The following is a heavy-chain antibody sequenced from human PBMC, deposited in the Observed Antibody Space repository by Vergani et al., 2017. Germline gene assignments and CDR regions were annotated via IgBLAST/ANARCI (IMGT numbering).Heavy chain of an antibody. CDR1: GDSITNGGFS. V-gene: IGHV4-30-2*01. J-gene: IGHJ6*03. Sequence: QLQLQESGSGLVKPSQTLYLTCAVSGDSITNGGFSWNWIRQPPGKGPEGIGYIFPSENSDYNPSLKNRVSISLDKSKNQFSLWVNSVTAADTAVYFCARASLRALVGYYYYMYVWGKGKTVVVSS. CDR2: IFPSENS. D-gene: IGHD3-16*02. CDR3: ARASLRALVGYYYYMYV.